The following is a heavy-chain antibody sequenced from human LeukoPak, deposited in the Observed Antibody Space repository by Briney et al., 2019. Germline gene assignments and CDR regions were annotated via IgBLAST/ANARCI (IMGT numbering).Heavy chain of an antibody. CDR1: GLTIRSYG. D-gene: IGHD3-10*01. V-gene: IGHV3-23*01. CDR2: ISGSAGDT. CDR3: AKRAPMVRGRTDYQYGMDV. Sequence: GGSLRLSCAGSGLTIRSYGMSWVRQGPGKGLEWVSAISGSAGDTYYADSVKGRFTISRGNSKNTLYMQMNSLGAEDTAVYYCAKRAPMVRGRTDYQYGMDVWGQGTTVTVSS. J-gene: IGHJ6*02.